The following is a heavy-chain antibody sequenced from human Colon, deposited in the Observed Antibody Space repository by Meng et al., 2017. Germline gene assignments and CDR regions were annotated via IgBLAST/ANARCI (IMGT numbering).Heavy chain of an antibody. CDR2: IYTSGTI. J-gene: IGHJ4*02. Sequence: QVQLRLSVPGLVKPSQTLSPLCTLSGGSRYGHFWSGVRQPAGKGLEWIGRIYTSGTINYNPSLKSRVTMSIDTSKTHFSLEVSSVTAADTAVYYCVRMTRDSSNWYVDLWGQGTLVTVSS. CDR1: GGSRYGHF. CDR3: VRMTRDSSNWYVDL. D-gene: IGHD6-13*01. V-gene: IGHV4-4*07.